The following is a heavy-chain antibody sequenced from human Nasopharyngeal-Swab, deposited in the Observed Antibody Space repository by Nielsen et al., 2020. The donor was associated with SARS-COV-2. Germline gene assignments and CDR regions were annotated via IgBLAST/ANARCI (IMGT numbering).Heavy chain of an antibody. CDR2: ISAYNGNT. Sequence: ASVKVSCKASGYTFTSYDISWVRQAPGQGLEWMGWISAYNGNTNYAQKLQGRVTMTTDTSTSTAYMELRSLRSDDTAVYYCARGEIVVVPAASYYYYYGMDVWGQGTTVTVSS. D-gene: IGHD2-2*01. CDR1: GYTFTSYD. CDR3: ARGEIVVVPAASYYYYYGMDV. V-gene: IGHV1-18*01. J-gene: IGHJ6*02.